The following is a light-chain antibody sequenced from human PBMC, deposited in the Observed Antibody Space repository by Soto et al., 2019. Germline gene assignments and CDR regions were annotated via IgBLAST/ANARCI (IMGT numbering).Light chain of an antibody. CDR1: SSNIGSNT. Sequence: QSVLTQPPSASGTPGQRVTISCSGSSSNIGSNTVNWYQQLPGTAPKLLIYSNNQRPSGVPDRFSGSKSGTSASLAISGLQSEDEADYYCAAWDDSLNALSFGGETKVTVL. CDR2: SNN. J-gene: IGLJ2*01. CDR3: AAWDDSLNALS. V-gene: IGLV1-44*01.